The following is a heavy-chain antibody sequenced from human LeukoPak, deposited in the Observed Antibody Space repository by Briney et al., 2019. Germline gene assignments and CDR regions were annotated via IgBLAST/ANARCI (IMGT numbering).Heavy chain of an antibody. V-gene: IGHV3-74*01. CDR2: IKSDGSST. CDR1: GFTFSSYW. Sequence: GGSLRLSCAASGFTFSSYWMHWVRQAPGKGLVWVSRIKSDGSSTSYADSVKGRFTISRDNAKNTLYLQMNSLRAEDTAVYYCGRAYVVSGYDFGIDYWGQGTLVTVSS. J-gene: IGHJ4*02. CDR3: GRAYVVSGYDFGIDY. D-gene: IGHD5-12*01.